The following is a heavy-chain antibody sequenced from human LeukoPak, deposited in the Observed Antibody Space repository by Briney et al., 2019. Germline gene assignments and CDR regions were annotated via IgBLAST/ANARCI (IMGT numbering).Heavy chain of an antibody. CDR3: ARDSLLLWFGEST. CDR1: GGSISSSSYY. D-gene: IGHD3-10*01. Sequence: KPSETLSLTCTVSGGSISSSSYYWGWIRQPPGKGLEWIGSIYYSGSTYYNPSLKSRVTISVDTSKNQFSLKLSSVTAADTAVYYCARDSLLLWFGESTWGQGTLVTVSS. CDR2: IYYSGST. V-gene: IGHV4-39*07. J-gene: IGHJ5*02.